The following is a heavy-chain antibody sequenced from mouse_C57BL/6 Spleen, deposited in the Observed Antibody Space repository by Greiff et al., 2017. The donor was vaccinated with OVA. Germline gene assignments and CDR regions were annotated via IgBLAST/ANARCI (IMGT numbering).Heavy chain of an antibody. CDR1: GYTFTDYN. CDR3: ARDYYYGRNWYFDV. D-gene: IGHD1-1*01. V-gene: IGHV1-18*01. J-gene: IGHJ1*03. CDR2: INPNNGGT. Sequence: SGPELVKPGASVKIPCKASGYTFTDYNMDWVKQSHGKSLEWIGDINPNNGGTIYNQKFKGKATLTVDKSSSTAYMELRSLTSEDTAVYYCARDYYYGRNWYFDVWGTGTTVTVSS.